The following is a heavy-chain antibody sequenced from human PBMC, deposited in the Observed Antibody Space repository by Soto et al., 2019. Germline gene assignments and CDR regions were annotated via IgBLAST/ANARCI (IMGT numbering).Heavy chain of an antibody. CDR3: ARSLTRAVATGY. J-gene: IGHJ4*02. V-gene: IGHV3-21*01. Sequence: RLSCAASGFTFSSYSMNWVRQAPGKGLEWVSSISSSSSYIYYADSVKGRFTISRDNAKNSLYLQMNSLRAEDTAVYYCARSLTRAVATGYWGQGTLVTVSS. D-gene: IGHD6-19*01. CDR1: GFTFSSYS. CDR2: ISSSSSYI.